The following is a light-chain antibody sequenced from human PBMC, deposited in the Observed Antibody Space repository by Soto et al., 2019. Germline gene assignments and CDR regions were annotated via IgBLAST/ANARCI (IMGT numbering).Light chain of an antibody. Sequence: VLTQSTAILSLSPGERATLDCRASQSVSNYLAWYQQRHGQAPRLLIYDSSNRATGVPARFSASGSGTDFSLTISSLEPEDFAVYYCQQRRVWPLTFGGGTKVEIK. CDR1: QSVSNY. CDR3: QQRRVWPLT. CDR2: DSS. J-gene: IGKJ4*01. V-gene: IGKV3-11*01.